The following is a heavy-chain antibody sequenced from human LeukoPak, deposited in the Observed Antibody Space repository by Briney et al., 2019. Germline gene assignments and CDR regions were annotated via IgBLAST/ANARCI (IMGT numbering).Heavy chain of an antibody. D-gene: IGHD3-10*01. J-gene: IGHJ4*02. CDR1: GASISDYY. V-gene: IGHV4-59*01. Sequence: SETLSLTCSMSGASISDYYWSCIRHPPGKGLEWVGHIYYTGSTNYSPSLKSRVTISVDTSKSQFSLRLSSVTAGDTAVYYCARGVWSLHSGVSVDSWGQGVLVTVSS. CDR3: ARGVWSLHSGVSVDS. CDR2: IYYTGST.